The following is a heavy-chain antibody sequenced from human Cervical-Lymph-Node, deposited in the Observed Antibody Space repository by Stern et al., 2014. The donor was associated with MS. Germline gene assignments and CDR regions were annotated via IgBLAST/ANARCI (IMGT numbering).Heavy chain of an antibody. Sequence: VQLVQSGSELKKPGASVKLSCRASGYTFSSSGMNWVRQAPGQGLEWMGWINTITGNPTYAQGFTGRFVFSLDTSVNTAYLQISSLKAEDSAVYYCARQSCTSTTCYSLFDNWGQGTLVTVSS. CDR2: INTITGNP. V-gene: IGHV7-4-1*02. D-gene: IGHD2-2*02. CDR1: GYTFSSSG. J-gene: IGHJ4*02. CDR3: ARQSCTSTTCYSLFDN.